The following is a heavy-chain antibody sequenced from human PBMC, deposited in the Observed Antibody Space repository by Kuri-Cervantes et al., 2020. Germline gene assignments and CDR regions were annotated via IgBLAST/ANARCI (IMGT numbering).Heavy chain of an antibody. CDR3: ARGLSSGWYGYYYGMDV. J-gene: IGHJ6*02. CDR1: GGSFSGYY. CDR2: INHSGST. Sequence: SETLSLTCAVYGGSFSGYYWSWIRQPPGKGLEWIGEINHSGSTNYNPSLKSRVTISVDTSKNQFSLQLNSVTPEDTAVYYCARGLSSGWYGYYYGMDVWGQGTTVTVSS. D-gene: IGHD6-19*01. V-gene: IGHV4-34*01.